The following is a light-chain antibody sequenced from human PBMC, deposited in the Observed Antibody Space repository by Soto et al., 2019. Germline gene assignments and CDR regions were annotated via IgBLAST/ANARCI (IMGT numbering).Light chain of an antibody. Sequence: QSALTQPASVSGSPGQSITISCTGTSSDVGGYNYVSWYQQDPGKAPKLMIYEVSNRPSGVSNRFSGSKSGNTASLTISGLQAEDEADYYCSSYTRSNTVVFGGGTKLTVL. CDR1: SSDVGGYNY. CDR3: SSYTRSNTVV. CDR2: EVS. V-gene: IGLV2-14*01. J-gene: IGLJ2*01.